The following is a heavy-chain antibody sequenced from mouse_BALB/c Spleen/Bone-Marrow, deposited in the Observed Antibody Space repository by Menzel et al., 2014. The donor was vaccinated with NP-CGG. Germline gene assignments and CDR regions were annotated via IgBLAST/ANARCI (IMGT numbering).Heavy chain of an antibody. D-gene: IGHD1-1*01. CDR2: MNPFNDGT. Sequence: SGPELVKPGASVKMSCKASRYTFTNYVLHWVKQKSGQGLEWIGFMNPFNDGTNYNEKFKGKATLTSDKSFSTAYMTHSGLTSEDCAVYYCAREVVATDYFDYWGQGTTLTVSS. CDR3: AREVVATDYFDY. J-gene: IGHJ2*01. V-gene: IGHV1-14*01. CDR1: RYTFTNYV.